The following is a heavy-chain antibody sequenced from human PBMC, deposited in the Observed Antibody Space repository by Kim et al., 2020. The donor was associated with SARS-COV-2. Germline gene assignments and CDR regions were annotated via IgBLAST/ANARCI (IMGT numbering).Heavy chain of an antibody. J-gene: IGHJ4*02. V-gene: IGHV4-59*01. D-gene: IGHD3-10*01. Sequence: SETLSLTCTVSGGSISSYYWSWIRQPPGKGLEWIGYIYYSGSTNYNPSLKSRVTISVDTSKNQFSLKLSSVTAADTAVYYCASSSGGLTDYWGQGTLVTVSS. CDR2: IYYSGST. CDR1: GGSISSYY. CDR3: ASSSGGLTDY.